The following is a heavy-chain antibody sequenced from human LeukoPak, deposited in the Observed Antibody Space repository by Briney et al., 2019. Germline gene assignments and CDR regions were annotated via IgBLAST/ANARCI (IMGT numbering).Heavy chain of an antibody. CDR3: ARDDALGDNALDI. J-gene: IGHJ3*02. Sequence: GRSLRLSCAASGFTFSSYGMHWVRQAPGKGLEWVAVIWYDGSNKYYADSVKGRFTISRDNSKNTLFLQMNSLRAEDTAVYYCARDDALGDNALDIWGQGTMVTVSS. CDR2: IWYDGSNK. V-gene: IGHV3-33*01. CDR1: GFTFSSYG. D-gene: IGHD3-16*01.